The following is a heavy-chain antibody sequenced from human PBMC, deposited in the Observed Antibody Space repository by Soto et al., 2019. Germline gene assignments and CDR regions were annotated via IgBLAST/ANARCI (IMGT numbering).Heavy chain of an antibody. D-gene: IGHD1-26*01. J-gene: IGHJ4*02. CDR2: IYHSGST. V-gene: IGHV4-38-2*01. Sequence: PSETLSLTCAISVYSISIGYYWGCIRQPPGKGLEWIGSIYHSGSTYYNPSLKSRVTISVDTSKNQFSLKLSSVTAADTAVYYCARGLPPGGGSNFDYWGQGTLVTVSS. CDR3: ARGLPPGGGSNFDY. CDR1: VYSISIGYY.